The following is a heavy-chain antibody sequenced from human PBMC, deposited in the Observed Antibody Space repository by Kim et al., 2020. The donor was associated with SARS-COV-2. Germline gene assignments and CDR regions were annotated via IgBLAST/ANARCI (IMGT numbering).Heavy chain of an antibody. D-gene: IGHD3-16*02. CDR3: ARDDYVWGSYRYFDY. Sequence: DSVEGRFTISRDNAKNSLYLQTNSLRAEDTAVYYCARDDYVWGSYRYFDYWGQGTLVTVSA. V-gene: IGHV3-21*01. J-gene: IGHJ4*02.